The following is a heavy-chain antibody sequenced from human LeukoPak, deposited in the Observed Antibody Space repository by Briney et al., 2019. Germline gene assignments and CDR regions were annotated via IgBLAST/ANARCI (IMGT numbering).Heavy chain of an antibody. V-gene: IGHV3-23*01. Sequence: GGSLRLSCAASGFTFSSYAMSWVRQAPGKGLEWVSAISGSGGSTYYADSVKGRFTISRDSSKNTLYLQMNSLRAEDTAVYYCAKDPEYCSGGSCYPVGGLTLAPYWGQGTLVTVSS. CDR2: ISGSGGST. J-gene: IGHJ4*02. D-gene: IGHD2-15*01. CDR1: GFTFSSYA. CDR3: AKDPEYCSGGSCYPVGGLTLAPY.